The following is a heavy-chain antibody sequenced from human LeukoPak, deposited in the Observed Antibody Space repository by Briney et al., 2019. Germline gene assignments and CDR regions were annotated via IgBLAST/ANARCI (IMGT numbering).Heavy chain of an antibody. D-gene: IGHD3-10*01. Sequence: GGSLRLSCAASGFAVSSHWMTWVRQVTGRGQEWVANVNRDGSETYYLDSVKGRFTISKDHAKNSLYRQMNSLRAEDTALYPCARNYGMDVWGQGTTVIVSS. CDR2: VNRDGSET. CDR1: GFAVSSHW. V-gene: IGHV3-7*03. CDR3: ARNYGMDV. J-gene: IGHJ6*02.